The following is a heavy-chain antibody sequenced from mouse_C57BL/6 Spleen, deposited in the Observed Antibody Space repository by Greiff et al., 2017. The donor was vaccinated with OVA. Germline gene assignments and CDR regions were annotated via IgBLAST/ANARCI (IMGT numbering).Heavy chain of an antibody. Sequence: VQLQQPGAELVKPGASVKMSCKASGYTFTSYWITWVKQRPGQGLEWIGDIYPGSGSTNYNEKFKSKATLTVDTSSSTAYMQLSSLTSEDSAVYYCARGGYGNPYYAMDYWGQGTSVTVSS. J-gene: IGHJ4*01. CDR1: GYTFTSYW. CDR3: ARGGYGNPYYAMDY. CDR2: IYPGSGST. V-gene: IGHV1-55*01. D-gene: IGHD2-1*01.